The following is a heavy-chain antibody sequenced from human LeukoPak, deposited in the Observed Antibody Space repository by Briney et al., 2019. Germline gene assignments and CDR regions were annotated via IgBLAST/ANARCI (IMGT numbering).Heavy chain of an antibody. V-gene: IGHV3-30*04. CDR3: ARDLTRIPVAGLGY. J-gene: IGHJ4*02. D-gene: IGHD6-19*01. CDR1: GFTFSSYA. CDR2: ISYDGSNK. Sequence: PGGSLRLSCAASGFTFSSYAMHWVRQAPGKGLEWVAVISYDGSNKYYADSVKGRFTISRDNSKNTLYLQMNSLRAEDTAVYYCARDLTRIPVAGLGYWGQGTLVTVSS.